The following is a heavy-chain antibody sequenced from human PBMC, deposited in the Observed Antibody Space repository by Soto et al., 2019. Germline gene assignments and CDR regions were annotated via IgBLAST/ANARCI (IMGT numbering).Heavy chain of an antibody. Sequence: QVQLVQSGAEVKKPGASVKVSCKASGYTFTSYGISWVRQAPGQGLEWMGWISAYNGNTNYAQKLQGRVTMTTDTTTSKAYMELRSLSSDDTAVYYCARHVAVAGAYYFDYWGQGTLVTVSS. CDR2: ISAYNGNT. CDR1: GYTFTSYG. D-gene: IGHD6-19*01. J-gene: IGHJ4*02. CDR3: ARHVAVAGAYYFDY. V-gene: IGHV1-18*01.